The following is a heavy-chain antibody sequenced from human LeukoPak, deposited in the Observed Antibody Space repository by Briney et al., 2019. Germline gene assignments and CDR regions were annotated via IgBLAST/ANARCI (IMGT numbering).Heavy chain of an antibody. J-gene: IGHJ4*02. V-gene: IGHV3-30*18. CDR1: GFTFSSYG. CDR3: AKDPFDY. CDR2: ISNDGSNK. Sequence: PGRSLRLSCAASGFTFSSYGMHWVRQAPGKGLEWVAVISNDGSNKYYADSVKGRFTISRDNSKNTLYLRMNSLRAEDTAVYYCAKDPFDYWGQGTLVTVSS.